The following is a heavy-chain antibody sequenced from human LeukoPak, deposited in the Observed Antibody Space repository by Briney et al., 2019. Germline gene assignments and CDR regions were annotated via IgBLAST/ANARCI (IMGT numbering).Heavy chain of an antibody. CDR3: ARDTLVGLYGDYFGDMGYYYYMDV. D-gene: IGHD4-17*01. Sequence: SETLSLTCAVSGGSISSNSYYWGWIRQPPGKGLEWIGSIYYSGSTYYNPSLKSRVTISVDTSKNQFSLKLSSVTAADTAVYYCARDTLVGLYGDYFGDMGYYYYMDVWGKGTTVTVSS. CDR2: IYYSGST. CDR1: GGSISSNSYY. V-gene: IGHV4-39*02. J-gene: IGHJ6*03.